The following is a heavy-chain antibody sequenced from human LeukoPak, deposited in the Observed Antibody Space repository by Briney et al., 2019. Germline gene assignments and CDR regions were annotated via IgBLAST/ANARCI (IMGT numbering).Heavy chain of an antibody. CDR2: ISRSSSTI. V-gene: IGHV3-48*04. CDR1: GFTFSRYS. Sequence: GGSLRLSCAASGFTFSRYSMNWVRQAPGKGLEWVSYISRSSSTIHYADSVKGRFTISRDNAKSSLFLQMNSLRAEETAVYYCARDGGATMVRGVATYAPWGQGTLVTVPS. J-gene: IGHJ5*02. D-gene: IGHD3-10*01. CDR3: ARDGGATMVRGVATYAP.